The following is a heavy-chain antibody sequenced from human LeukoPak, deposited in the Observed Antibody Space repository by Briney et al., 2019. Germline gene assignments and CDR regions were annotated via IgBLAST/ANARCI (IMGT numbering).Heavy chain of an antibody. CDR1: GGSLSGYY. CDR2: IYYSGST. CDR3: ARAFSSGWYLNDY. Sequence: SETLSLTCAVYGGSLSGYYWSWIRQPPGKGLEWIGYIYYSGSTNYNPSLKSRVTISVDTSKNQFSLKLSSVTAADTAVYYCARAFSSGWYLNDYWGQGTLVTVSS. V-gene: IGHV4-59*01. J-gene: IGHJ4*02. D-gene: IGHD6-19*01.